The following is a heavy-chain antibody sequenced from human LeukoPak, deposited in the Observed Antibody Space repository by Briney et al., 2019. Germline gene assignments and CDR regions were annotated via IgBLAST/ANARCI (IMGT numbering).Heavy chain of an antibody. J-gene: IGHJ3*02. Sequence: GGSLRLSCAASGFTLSSYAMHWVRQAPGKGLEWVAVISYDGSNKYYADSVKGRFTISRDNSKNTLYLQMNSLRAEDTAVYYCAREGYYDSSRGAFDIWGQGTMVTVSS. CDR3: AREGYYDSSRGAFDI. CDR2: ISYDGSNK. CDR1: GFTLSSYA. V-gene: IGHV3-30-3*01. D-gene: IGHD3-22*01.